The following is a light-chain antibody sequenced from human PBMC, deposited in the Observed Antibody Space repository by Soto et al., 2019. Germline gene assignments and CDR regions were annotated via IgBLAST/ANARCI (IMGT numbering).Light chain of an antibody. V-gene: IGKV1-12*01. CDR3: QQASSFPLT. J-gene: IGKJ4*01. CDR1: QGISSW. CDR2: AAS. Sequence: DIQVTQSPSSVSASVGDRVTITCRASQGISSWLGWYQQKPGQAPKLLIFAASSLQSGVPPRFSGSESGTEFTLTISSLQPEDVATYYCQQASSFPLTFGGGTKVDIK.